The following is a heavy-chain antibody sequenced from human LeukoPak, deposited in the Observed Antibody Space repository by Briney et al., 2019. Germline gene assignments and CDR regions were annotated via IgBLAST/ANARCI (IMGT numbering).Heavy chain of an antibody. J-gene: IGHJ4*02. D-gene: IGHD3/OR15-3a*01. CDR3: TTYLGVLDLSYFVY. CDR1: GFTFGDYA. CDR2: IRSKTYGGTT. Sequence: GGSLRLSCTASGFTFGDYAMSWVRQAPGKGLEWVGFIRSKTYGGTTEYAASVKGRFTISRDDSKGIAYLQMNSLKTEDTALYYCTTYLGVLDLSYFVYWGQGTLVTVPS. V-gene: IGHV3-49*04.